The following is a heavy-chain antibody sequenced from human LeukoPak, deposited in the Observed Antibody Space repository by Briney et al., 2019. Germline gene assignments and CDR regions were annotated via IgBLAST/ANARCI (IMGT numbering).Heavy chain of an antibody. D-gene: IGHD3-10*01. V-gene: IGHV3-43D*04. J-gene: IGHJ6*04. CDR3: AKDMDYYGSGSYYNLYYGMDV. Sequence: GGSLRLSCAASGFTFDDYGMHWVRQAPGKGLELVSLISWDGGSTYYADSVKGRFTISRDNSKNSLYLQMNSLRAEDTALYYCAKDMDYYGSGSYYNLYYGMDVWGKGTTVTVSS. CDR1: GFTFDDYG. CDR2: ISWDGGST.